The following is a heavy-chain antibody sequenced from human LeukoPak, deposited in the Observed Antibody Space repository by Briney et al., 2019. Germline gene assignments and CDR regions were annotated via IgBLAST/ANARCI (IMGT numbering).Heavy chain of an antibody. CDR3: ARSLAPMIVVAPEAFDI. V-gene: IGHV1-69*05. J-gene: IGHJ3*02. D-gene: IGHD3-22*01. CDR2: IIPIFGTA. CDR1: GGTFSSYA. Sequence: ASVKVSCKASGGTFSSYAISWVRQAPGQGLEWMGGIIPIFGTANYAQKFQGRVTITTDESTSTAYMELSSLRSEDTAVYYCARSLAPMIVVAPEAFDIWGQGTMVTVSS.